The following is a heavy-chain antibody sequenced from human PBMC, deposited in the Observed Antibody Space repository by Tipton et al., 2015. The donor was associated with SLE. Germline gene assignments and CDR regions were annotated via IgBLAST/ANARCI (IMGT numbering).Heavy chain of an antibody. CDR3: ARGCSSSTCEPFYFFGMDV. J-gene: IGHJ6*02. CDR2: IYTSGAT. V-gene: IGHV4-61*02. Sequence: TLSLTCTVSGASINSGTYYWNWIRHPAGKGLEWIGRIYTSGATNYSPSFESRITISLDMSKNQFSLRLISVTAADTAVYYCARGCSSSTCEPFYFFGMDVWGQGTTVTVSS. D-gene: IGHD2-2*01. CDR1: GASINSGTYY.